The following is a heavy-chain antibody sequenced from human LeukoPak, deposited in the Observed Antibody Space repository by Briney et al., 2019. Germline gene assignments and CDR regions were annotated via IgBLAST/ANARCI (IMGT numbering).Heavy chain of an antibody. CDR1: GGSFSGYY. CDR2: INHSGST. Sequence: SETLSLTCAVYGGSFSGYYWSWIRQPPGKGLEWIGEINHSGSTNYNPSLKSRVTISVDTSKNQFSLKLSSVTAADTAVYYCARGTAASSTGIAAAGTFDYWGQGTLVTVSS. D-gene: IGHD6-13*01. J-gene: IGHJ4*02. CDR3: ARGTAASSTGIAAAGTFDY. V-gene: IGHV4-34*01.